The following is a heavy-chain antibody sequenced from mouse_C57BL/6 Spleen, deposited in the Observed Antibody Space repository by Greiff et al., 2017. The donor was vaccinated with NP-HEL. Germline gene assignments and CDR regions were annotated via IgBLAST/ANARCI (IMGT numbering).Heavy chain of an antibody. V-gene: IGHV1-64*01. Sequence: QVQLQQPGAELVKPGASVKLSCKASGYTFTSYWMHWVKQRPGQGLEWIGMFHPNSGSTNYNEKFKSKATLTEDQSSSTAYMQLSSLTSEDSAVYYCATPGTRGEARDYWGQGTSVTVSS. CDR2: FHPNSGST. J-gene: IGHJ4*01. CDR1: GYTFTSYW. D-gene: IGHD4-1*01. CDR3: ATPGTRGEARDY.